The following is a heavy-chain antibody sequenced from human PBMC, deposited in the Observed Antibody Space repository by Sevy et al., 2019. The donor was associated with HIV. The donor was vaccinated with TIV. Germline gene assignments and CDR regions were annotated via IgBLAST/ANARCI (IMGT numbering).Heavy chain of an antibody. Sequence: GGSLRLSCAASGFTVSNNYISWVRQAPGKGLEWVSAIYAGGNTYFANSVKGRFPVSRDNSQNMVDLQMNSLRAEETGMYYCGGTRDYNSGFPLDLWGQGTLVTVSS. V-gene: IGHV3-53*01. CDR2: IYAGGNT. D-gene: IGHD3-22*01. CDR1: GFTVSNNY. J-gene: IGHJ4*02. CDR3: GGTRDYNSGFPLDL.